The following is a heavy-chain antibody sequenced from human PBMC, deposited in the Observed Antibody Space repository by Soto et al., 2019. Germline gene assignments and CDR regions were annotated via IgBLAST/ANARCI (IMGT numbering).Heavy chain of an antibody. CDR2: IIPIFGTT. CDR3: ARVSFETSGYADY. J-gene: IGHJ4*02. Sequence: QMHLVQSGAEVKKPGSSVKVSCKASGGSFTYTLSWVRQAPGQGLEWMGGIIPIFGTTNYAQNFQGRVTISRDTSASTAYLELSSLRSEDTAVYYCARVSFETSGYADYWGQGTLVTVSS. V-gene: IGHV1-69*06. D-gene: IGHD3-22*01. CDR1: GGSFTYT.